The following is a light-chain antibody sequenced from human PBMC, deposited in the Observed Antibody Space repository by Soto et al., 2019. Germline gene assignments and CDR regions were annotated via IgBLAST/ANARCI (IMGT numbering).Light chain of an antibody. J-gene: IGKJ1*01. Sequence: DIQMTQSPSSLSASVGDRVTITCRASQGIRTYLNWYQQKPGKAPKLLIYSASSVQSGVPSRFSRSGSETDFTLTISSLQPEDFATYSCQQSYSTTWTFGQGTKVEIK. CDR2: SAS. CDR3: QQSYSTTWT. V-gene: IGKV1-39*01. CDR1: QGIRTY.